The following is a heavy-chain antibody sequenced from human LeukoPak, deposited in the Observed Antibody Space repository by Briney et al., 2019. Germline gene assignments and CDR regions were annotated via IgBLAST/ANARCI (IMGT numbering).Heavy chain of an antibody. CDR3: AKPLSNYDFWSGYKN. CDR2: IRYDGSNQ. Sequence: GGSARLSCAASGFTFSTYDMHWVRQAPGRGLEWVPFIRYDGSNQYYADSVRGRFTISRDNSNNMLYLQANSLRPEDTAVYYCAKPLSNYDFWSGYKNWGQGTLVTISS. CDR1: GFTFSTYD. J-gene: IGHJ4*02. D-gene: IGHD3-3*01. V-gene: IGHV3-30*02.